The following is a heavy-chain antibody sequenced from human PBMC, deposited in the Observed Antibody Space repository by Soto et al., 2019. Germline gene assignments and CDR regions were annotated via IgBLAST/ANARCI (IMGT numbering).Heavy chain of an antibody. Sequence: EVQLVESGGGLVQPGGSLTLSCAASGFLFKNYEVDWVRQAPGKGPEWISYIIENSGTIYYADSVRGRFTISRDNAKNSLYLQMNSLRAEDTAVYFCVRESCSGGICSDAFEVWGQGTLVTVSS. J-gene: IGHJ3*01. CDR1: GFLFKNYE. V-gene: IGHV3-48*03. CDR2: IIENSGTI. D-gene: IGHD2-15*01. CDR3: VRESCSGGICSDAFEV.